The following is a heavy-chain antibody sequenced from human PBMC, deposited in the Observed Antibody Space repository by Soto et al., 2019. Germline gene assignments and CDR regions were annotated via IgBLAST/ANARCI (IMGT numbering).Heavy chain of an antibody. CDR2: VYYNENT. CDR1: GDSVSNDNYY. V-gene: IGHV4-39*01. J-gene: IGHJ5*02. CDR3: ARRERYYGSPGWFDP. D-gene: IGHD3-10*01. Sequence: PSETLSLTCAVSGDSVSNDNYYWGWIRQPPGKGLEWIGTVYYNENTYYNPSLKSRVTITVDTAKNQFSLNLRSVTAADTAMYFCARRERYYGSPGWFDPWGPGTLVTV.